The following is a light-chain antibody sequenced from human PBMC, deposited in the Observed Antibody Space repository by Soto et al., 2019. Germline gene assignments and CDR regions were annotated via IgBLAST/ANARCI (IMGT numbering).Light chain of an antibody. CDR3: QQYKSYRA. V-gene: IGKV1-5*03. Sequence: IQMTQSPSTLSASVGDRVTITCRARQSIDTWLAWHQQKPGKAPKLLISKASSLESGVPSRFSGSGSGTEFTLTISRLQPDDFATYYCQQYKSYRAFGQGTKVDI. CDR1: QSIDTW. J-gene: IGKJ1*01. CDR2: KAS.